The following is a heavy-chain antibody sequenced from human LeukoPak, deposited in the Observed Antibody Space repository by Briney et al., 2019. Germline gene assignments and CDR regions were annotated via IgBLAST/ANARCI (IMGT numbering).Heavy chain of an antibody. CDR2: IIPIFGTA. Sequence: SVKVSCKASGGTFSSYAISWVRQAPGQGLEWMGGIIPIFGTANYAQKFQGRVTITADESTSTAYMELSSLRSEDTAVYYCASGDGSGYYWTPLDYWGQGTLVTVSS. J-gene: IGHJ4*02. D-gene: IGHD3-22*01. CDR1: GGTFSSYA. CDR3: ASGDGSGYYWTPLDY. V-gene: IGHV1-69*13.